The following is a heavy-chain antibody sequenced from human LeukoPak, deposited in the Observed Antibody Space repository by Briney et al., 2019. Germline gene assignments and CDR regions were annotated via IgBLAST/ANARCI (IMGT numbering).Heavy chain of an antibody. Sequence: GGSLRLSCAASGFTFSNYWLNWVRQAPGKGLEWVANIKEDGSEKYYVDSVKGRFTISRDNAKNSLFLQMNSLRAEDTAVYYCAKLLGDATTFDYWGQGTLVTVSS. J-gene: IGHJ4*02. CDR2: IKEDGSEK. D-gene: IGHD3-16*01. V-gene: IGHV3-7*01. CDR3: AKLLGDATTFDY. CDR1: GFTFSNYW.